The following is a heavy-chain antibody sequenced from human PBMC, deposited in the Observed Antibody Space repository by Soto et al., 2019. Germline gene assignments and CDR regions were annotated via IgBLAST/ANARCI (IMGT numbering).Heavy chain of an antibody. CDR3: ASRDPGTSVDY. Sequence: TSETLSLTCAVSGGSFTSNNWWTWVRQPPGQGLEWIGEIYRTGSTNYNPSLKSRVTISLDKSENQFSLKVTSLTAADTAVYYCASRDPGTSVDYWGQGTLVTVSS. V-gene: IGHV4-4*02. CDR1: GGSFTSNNW. CDR2: IYRTGST. D-gene: IGHD1-7*01. J-gene: IGHJ4*02.